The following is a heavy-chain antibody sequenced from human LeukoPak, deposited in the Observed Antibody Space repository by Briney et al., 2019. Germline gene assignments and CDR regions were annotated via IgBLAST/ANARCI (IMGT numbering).Heavy chain of an antibody. D-gene: IGHD5-24*01. CDR2: ISSSGSTI. CDR1: GFTFSSYE. CDR3: ARSGGDGYNWGFDY. Sequence: GGSLRLSCAASGFTFSSYEMNWVRQAPGKGLEWVSYISSSGSTIYYADSVKGRFTISRDNAKNSLYLQMNSLRAEDTAVYYCARSGGDGYNWGFDYWGQGTLVTVSS. V-gene: IGHV3-48*03. J-gene: IGHJ4*02.